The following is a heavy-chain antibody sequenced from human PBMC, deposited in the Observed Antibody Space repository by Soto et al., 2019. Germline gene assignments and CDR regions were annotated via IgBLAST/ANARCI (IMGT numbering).Heavy chain of an antibody. V-gene: IGHV4-61*08. CDR1: SVDYG. CDR3: ARHVDSTRAYYLDY. CDR2: IYYSGST. Sequence: SVDYGGSWIRKHPGKGLEWIGYIYYSGSTNYNPSLKSRVTISVDTSKNQFSLKLSSVTAADTAVYYCARHVDSTRAYYLDYWGQGTQVTVSS. D-gene: IGHD5-18*01. J-gene: IGHJ4*02.